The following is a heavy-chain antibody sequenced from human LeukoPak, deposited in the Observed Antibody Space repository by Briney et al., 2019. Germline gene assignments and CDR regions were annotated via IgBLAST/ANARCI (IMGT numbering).Heavy chain of an antibody. V-gene: IGHV1-8*02. CDR3: AREYKLLWFGELLEAPYYYYYYMDV. D-gene: IGHD3-10*01. Sequence: ASVEVSCKASGYTFHSYDINWVRQATGQGLEWMGWMNPNSGNTGYAQKFQGRVTMTRNTSISTAYMELSSLRSEDTAVYYCAREYKLLWFGELLEAPYYYYYYMDVWGKGTTVTISS. J-gene: IGHJ6*03. CDR2: MNPNSGNT. CDR1: GYTFHSYD.